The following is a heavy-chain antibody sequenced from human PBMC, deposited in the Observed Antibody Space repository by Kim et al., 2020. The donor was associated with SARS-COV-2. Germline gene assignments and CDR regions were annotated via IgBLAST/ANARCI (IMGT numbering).Heavy chain of an antibody. CDR1: GFTFSNYA. CDR3: ARDSWGMDV. V-gene: IGHV3-30-3*01. J-gene: IGHJ6*02. CDR2: ISYDGSNK. Sequence: GGSLRLSCAASGFTFSNYAMHWVRQAPGKGLEWVAVISYDGSNKYYADSVKGRFTISRDNSKNTLYLQMNSLRAEDTAVYYCARDSWGMDVWGQGTTVTV.